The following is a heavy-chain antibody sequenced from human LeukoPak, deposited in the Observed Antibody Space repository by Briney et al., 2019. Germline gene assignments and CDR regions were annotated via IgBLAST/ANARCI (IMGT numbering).Heavy chain of an antibody. CDR1: GGSINAYY. J-gene: IGHJ3*02. CDR2: VRDNGEN. CDR3: ARQPANTAAFDI. Sequence: PSETLSLTCTVSGGSINAYYWSWIRQPPGKGLEWIAYVRDNGENNYNPSLKSRVAISVDTANNQISLRLNLVRAAGTAIYYCARQPANTAAFDIWGLGTMVTVSS. V-gene: IGHV4-59*08. D-gene: IGHD5-18*01.